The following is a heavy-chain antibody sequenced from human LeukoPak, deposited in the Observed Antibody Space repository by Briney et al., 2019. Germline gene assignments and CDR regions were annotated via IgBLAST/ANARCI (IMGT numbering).Heavy chain of an antibody. CDR1: GYTFTGYY. J-gene: IGHJ4*02. CDR3: ARSIPAATLFDY. V-gene: IGHV1-2*02. Sequence: GASVKVSCKASGYTFTGYYMHWVRQAPGQGLEWMGWINPNSGGTNYAQKFQGRVTMTRDTSISTAYMELSRLRPDDTAVYYCARSIPAATLFDYWGQGTLVTVSS. D-gene: IGHD2-2*01. CDR2: INPNSGGT.